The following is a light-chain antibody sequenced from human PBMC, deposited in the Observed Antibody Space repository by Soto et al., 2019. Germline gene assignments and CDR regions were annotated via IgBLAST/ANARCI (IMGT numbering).Light chain of an antibody. J-gene: IGLJ2*01. Sequence: QSVLTQPASVSGSPGQSITISCTGTSSDVGGYNYVSWYQQLPGKAPKLMIFEVSHRPSGVSNRFSGSKSGNTASLTISGLQAEDEADYYCCSYAGSSWIFGGGTKLTVL. CDR1: SSDVGGYNY. CDR3: CSYAGSSWI. V-gene: IGLV2-14*01. CDR2: EVS.